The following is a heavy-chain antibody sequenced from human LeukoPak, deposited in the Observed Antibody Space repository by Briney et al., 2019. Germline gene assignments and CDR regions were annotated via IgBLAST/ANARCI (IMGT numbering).Heavy chain of an antibody. Sequence: GGSLRLSCAASGFSFNNYAMNWVRQAPGKGLEWVSAISGSGDSTNYADSVKGRFTISRDNSKSALYLQMNSLRAEDTAVYYCAKVTASVVCGTTNCPYYIDYWGQGTLVTVSS. J-gene: IGHJ4*02. CDR2: ISGSGDST. V-gene: IGHV3-23*01. CDR1: GFSFNNYA. CDR3: AKVTASVVCGTTNCPYYIDY. D-gene: IGHD2-2*01.